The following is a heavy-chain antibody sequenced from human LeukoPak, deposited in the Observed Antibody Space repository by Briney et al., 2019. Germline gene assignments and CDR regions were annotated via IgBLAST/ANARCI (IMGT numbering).Heavy chain of an antibody. CDR1: GFTFSSYW. CDR3: VRSNWFDP. Sequence: GSLRLSCAASGFTFSSYWMHWVRQAPGKGLVWVSRIKSDGSSTIYADSVRGRFTISRDNAKNTLYLQMNSLRAEDTAVYYCVRSNWFDPWGQGTLVTVSS. V-gene: IGHV3-74*01. J-gene: IGHJ5*02. CDR2: IKSDGSST.